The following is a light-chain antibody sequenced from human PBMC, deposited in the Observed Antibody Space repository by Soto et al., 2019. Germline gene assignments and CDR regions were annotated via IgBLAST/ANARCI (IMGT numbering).Light chain of an antibody. CDR3: QQCFSTPPLT. V-gene: IGKV1-39*01. CDR2: GAS. J-gene: IGKJ4*01. Sequence: DIQMTQSPSSLSASVGDRVTITCRASQSISTFLHWYQQKPGKAPKLLIYGASNLESGVPSTFSVSGSGTDFTLTISSLQPEDFATYYCQQCFSTPPLTFGGGTKVEIK. CDR1: QSISTF.